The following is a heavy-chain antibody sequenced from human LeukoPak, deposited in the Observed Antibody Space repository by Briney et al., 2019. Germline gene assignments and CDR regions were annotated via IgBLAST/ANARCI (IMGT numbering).Heavy chain of an antibody. CDR2: ISGSGGST. D-gene: IGHD2-15*01. CDR3: ARCSGGSCYYYFDY. J-gene: IGHJ4*02. V-gene: IGHV3-23*01. CDR1: GFTFSSYA. Sequence: GGSLRLSCAASGFTFSSYAMSWVRQAPGKGLEGVSAISGSGGSTYYADSVKGRFTISRDNSKNTLYLQMNSLRAEDTAVYYCARCSGGSCYYYFDYWGQGTLVTVSS.